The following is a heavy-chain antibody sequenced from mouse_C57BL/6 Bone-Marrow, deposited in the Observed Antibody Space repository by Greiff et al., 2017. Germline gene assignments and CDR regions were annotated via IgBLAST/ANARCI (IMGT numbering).Heavy chain of an antibody. CDR3: TIHYYGSRSFAY. V-gene: IGHV14-4*01. Sequence: EVMLVESGAELVRPGASVKLSCTASGFNIKDDYMHWVKQRPEQGLEWIGWIDPENGDTEYASKFQGKATITADTSSNTAYLQLSSLTSEDTAVYYCTIHYYGSRSFAYWGQGTLVTVSA. CDR2: IDPENGDT. J-gene: IGHJ3*01. CDR1: GFNIKDDY. D-gene: IGHD1-1*01.